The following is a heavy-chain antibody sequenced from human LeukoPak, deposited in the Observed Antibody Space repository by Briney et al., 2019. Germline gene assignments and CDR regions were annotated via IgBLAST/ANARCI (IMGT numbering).Heavy chain of an antibody. D-gene: IGHD6-19*01. CDR1: GGSINSYY. V-gene: IGHV4-59*12. J-gene: IGHJ4*02. CDR2: IYYSGST. CDR3: ARASSGGSGWRPLVDY. Sequence: PETLSLTCTVSGGSINSYYWSWIRQPPGKGLEWIGYIYYSGSTNYNPSLKSRVTISVDTSKNQFSLKLSSVTAADTAVYYCARASSGGSGWRPLVDYWGQGTLVTVSS.